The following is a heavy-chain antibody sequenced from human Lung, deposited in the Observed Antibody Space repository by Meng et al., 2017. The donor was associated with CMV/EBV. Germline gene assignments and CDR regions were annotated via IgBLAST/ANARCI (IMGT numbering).Heavy chain of an antibody. CDR2: INHSGRT. CDR3: ASESATSLGGGIYYYGLDG. Sequence: SXTXSLXCTVYGGXLYSYYYNWIRHSPGKGLGWIGEINHSGRTNYNPSLKSRVAISVDTSKKQFSLRLTSVTAADTAVYYCASESATSLGGGIYYYGLDGXGQGXTVTVSS. V-gene: IGHV4-34*01. J-gene: IGHJ6*02. CDR1: GGXLYSYY. D-gene: IGHD2/OR15-2a*01.